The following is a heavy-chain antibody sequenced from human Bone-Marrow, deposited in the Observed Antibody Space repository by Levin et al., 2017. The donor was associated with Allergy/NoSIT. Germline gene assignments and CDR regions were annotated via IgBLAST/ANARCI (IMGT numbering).Heavy chain of an antibody. J-gene: IGHJ4*02. CDR2: IYPDDSDT. D-gene: IGHD5-12*01. CDR1: GYRFTNYW. Sequence: PGESLKISCKGSGYRFTNYWIGWVRQVPGKGLEWMGIIYPDDSDTRYSPSFEGQVTISADKSISAAYLQWSSLRASDTAMYYCARLGVDMVTTPNLFYLDYWGQGTLVTVSS. V-gene: IGHV5-51*01. CDR3: ARLGVDMVTTPNLFYLDY.